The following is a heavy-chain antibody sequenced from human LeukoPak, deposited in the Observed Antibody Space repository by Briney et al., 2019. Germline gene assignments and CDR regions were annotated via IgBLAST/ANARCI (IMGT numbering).Heavy chain of an antibody. CDR1: GFTFSSYA. Sequence: GGSLRLSCAASGFTFSSYAMHWVRQAPGKGLEWVAVISYDGSNKYYADSVKGRFTISRDNSKNTLYLQMNSLRAEDTAVYYCAREESWLRNLDYWGQGTLVTVSS. CDR3: AREESWLRNLDY. V-gene: IGHV3-30*04. J-gene: IGHJ4*02. CDR2: ISYDGSNK. D-gene: IGHD5-24*01.